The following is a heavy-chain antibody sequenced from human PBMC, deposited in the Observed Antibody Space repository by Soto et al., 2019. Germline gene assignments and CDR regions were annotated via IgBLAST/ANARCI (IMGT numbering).Heavy chain of an antibody. Sequence: QVQLVQSGAEVKKAGSSVKVSCKVSGGTFSSYFINWVRQAPGQGLEWVGGIIPVFGSASFAEKFQGRVTITADESTSTAYMELSSLRSDDTAVYYCARETPSAAAAYFLYGLDVWGQGTTVTVPS. CDR1: GGTFSSYF. V-gene: IGHV1-69*01. CDR2: IIPVFGSA. D-gene: IGHD6-13*01. J-gene: IGHJ6*02. CDR3: ARETPSAAAAYFLYGLDV.